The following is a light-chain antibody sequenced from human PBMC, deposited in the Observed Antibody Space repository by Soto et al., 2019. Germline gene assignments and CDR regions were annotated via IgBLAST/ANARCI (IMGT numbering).Light chain of an antibody. Sequence: EIVLTQSPGTLSLSPGDRATLSCRASQSVISDYLAWYQQKPGQAPRLLIYGASNRATGIPDRFSGSGSGTDFTLTISRLEPEDFAVYYCQQYGSSGTFGQGTRLEIK. CDR3: QQYGSSGT. J-gene: IGKJ5*01. CDR2: GAS. V-gene: IGKV3-20*01. CDR1: QSVISDY.